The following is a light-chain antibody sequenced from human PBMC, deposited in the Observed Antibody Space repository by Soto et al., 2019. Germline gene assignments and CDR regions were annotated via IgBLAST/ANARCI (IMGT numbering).Light chain of an antibody. Sequence: EIVLTQSPGTLSLSPGERATLSCRASQTVSSARLAWFQQKPGQAPRLLIYGASSRAPGIPARFSGSGSGTGFTLTISSLEPEDFAVYYCQQRYNWPTTFGGGTKVDIK. CDR3: QQRYNWPTT. CDR2: GAS. V-gene: IGKV3D-20*02. CDR1: QTVSSAR. J-gene: IGKJ4*01.